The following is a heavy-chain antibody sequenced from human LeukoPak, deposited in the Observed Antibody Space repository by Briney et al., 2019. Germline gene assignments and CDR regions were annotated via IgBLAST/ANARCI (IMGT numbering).Heavy chain of an antibody. D-gene: IGHD3-22*01. J-gene: IGHJ4*02. Sequence: GGSLRLSCAASGFTFSSYGMHWVRQAPGKGLEWVAVISYDGSNKYYADSVKGRFTISRDNSKNTLYLQMSSLRAEDTAVYYCAKPLDYYDSSGYAFDYWGQGTLVTVSS. CDR3: AKPLDYYDSSGYAFDY. CDR2: ISYDGSNK. CDR1: GFTFSSYG. V-gene: IGHV3-30*18.